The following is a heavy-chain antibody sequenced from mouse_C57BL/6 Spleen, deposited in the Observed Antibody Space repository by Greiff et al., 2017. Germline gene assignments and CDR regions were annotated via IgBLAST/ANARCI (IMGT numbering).Heavy chain of an antibody. CDR2: IYPGSGST. CDR1: GYTFTSYW. Sequence: VKLQQPGAELVKPGASVKMSCKASGYTFTSYWITWVKQRPGQGLEWIGDIYPGSGSTNYNEKFKSKATLTVDTTSSTAYMQLSSLTSEDSAGYYGASYYSNTFDYWGKGTTLTVSS. V-gene: IGHV1-55*01. CDR3: ASYYSNTFDY. J-gene: IGHJ2*01. D-gene: IGHD2-5*01.